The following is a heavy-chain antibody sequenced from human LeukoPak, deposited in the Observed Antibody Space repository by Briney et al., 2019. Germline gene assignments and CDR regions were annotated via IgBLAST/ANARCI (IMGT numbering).Heavy chain of an antibody. CDR3: ARDPRGRYCSSTSCYTRGWFDP. J-gene: IGHJ5*02. V-gene: IGHV4-59*01. Sequence: SETLSLTCTVSGGSISSYYWSWIRQPPGKGLEWIGYIYYSGSTNYNPSLKSRVTISVDTSKNQFSLKLSSVTAAGTAVYYCARDPRGRYCSSTSCYTRGWFDPWGQGTLVTVSS. CDR2: IYYSGST. CDR1: GGSISSYY. D-gene: IGHD2-2*02.